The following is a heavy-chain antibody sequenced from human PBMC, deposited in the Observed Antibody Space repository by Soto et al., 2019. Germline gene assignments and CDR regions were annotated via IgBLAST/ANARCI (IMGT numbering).Heavy chain of an antibody. CDR2: IIPIFGTA. Sequence: QVQLVQSGAEVKKPVSSVKVSCKASGGTFSSYAISWVRQAPGQGLEWMGGIIPIFGTANYAQKFQGRVTITADESTSTAYMELSSLRSEDTAVYYCARGGCSGGSCYSEWFDPWGQGTLVTVSS. V-gene: IGHV1-69*01. J-gene: IGHJ5*02. CDR3: ARGGCSGGSCYSEWFDP. D-gene: IGHD2-15*01. CDR1: GGTFSSYA.